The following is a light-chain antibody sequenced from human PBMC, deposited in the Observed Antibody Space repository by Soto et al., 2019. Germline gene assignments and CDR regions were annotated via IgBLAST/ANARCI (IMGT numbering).Light chain of an antibody. J-gene: IGLJ3*02. CDR1: SSDIGAYNL. Sequence: QSALTQPPSASGSPGQSVTISCTGTSSDIGAYNLVSWYQHHPGKAPKLIIFEVNRRPSGVPDRFSGSKSGNTASLTGSGLQPDAEAAYYCASYAGGYALFGGGTKLTVL. CDR2: EVN. V-gene: IGLV2-8*01. CDR3: ASYAGGYAL.